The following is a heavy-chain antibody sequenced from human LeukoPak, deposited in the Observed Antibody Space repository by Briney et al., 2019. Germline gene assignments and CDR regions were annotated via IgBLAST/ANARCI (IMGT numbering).Heavy chain of an antibody. D-gene: IGHD6-19*01. Sequence: SVKVSCKTSGDTFTSYGISWVRQAPGQGLEWMGWISASNGNTNYAQKLQGRVTMTTDTSTSTAYMELRSLGSDDTAVYYCARDLLPWYSSGWRVPTPHEYWGQGTLVTVSS. CDR3: ARDLLPWYSSGWRVPTPHEY. CDR2: ISASNGNT. V-gene: IGHV1-18*04. CDR1: GDTFTSYG. J-gene: IGHJ4*02.